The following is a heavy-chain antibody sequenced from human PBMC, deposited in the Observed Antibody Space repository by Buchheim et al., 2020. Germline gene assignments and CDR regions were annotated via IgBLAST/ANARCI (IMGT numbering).Heavy chain of an antibody. J-gene: IGHJ6*02. CDR2: IYYSGST. CDR1: GGSISSSSYY. Sequence: QLQLQESGPGLVKPSETLSLTCTVSGGSISSSSYYWGWIRQPPGKGLEWIGSIYYSGSTYYNPSLKSRVTISVDTSKNQFSLKLSSVTAADTAVYYCARHPVIAVAEIYYYYGMDVWGQGTT. CDR3: ARHPVIAVAEIYYYYGMDV. V-gene: IGHV4-39*01. D-gene: IGHD6-19*01.